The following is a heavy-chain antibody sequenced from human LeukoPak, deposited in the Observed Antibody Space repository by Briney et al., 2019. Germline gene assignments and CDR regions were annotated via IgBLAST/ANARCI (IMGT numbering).Heavy chain of an antibody. J-gene: IGHJ4*02. CDR2: ISPSGTAR. Sequence: GGSLRLSCGASGFTFSSFEMNWVRLAPGKGLVWVSYISPSGTARYYADSVRGRFIISRDNAMKSLYLQMNSLRAEDTAVYYCTRDGHSSTWYANFDYWGQGILVTVSS. CDR3: TRDGHSSTWYANFDY. D-gene: IGHD6-13*01. V-gene: IGHV3-48*03. CDR1: GFTFSSFE.